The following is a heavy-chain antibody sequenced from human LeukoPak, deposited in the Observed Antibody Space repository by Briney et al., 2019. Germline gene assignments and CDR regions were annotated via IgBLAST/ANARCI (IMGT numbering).Heavy chain of an antibody. D-gene: IGHD6-13*01. V-gene: IGHV1-69*13. J-gene: IGHJ6*03. CDR1: GGTFSSYA. CDR2: IIPIFGTA. CDR3: ARNLQQLTSYYYYYMDV. Sequence: SVKVSCKASGGTFSSYAISWVRQAPGQGLEWMGGIIPIFGTANYAQKFQGRVTITADESTSTAYMEPSSLTSEDTAVYYCARNLQQLTSYYYYYMDVWGKGTTVTVSS.